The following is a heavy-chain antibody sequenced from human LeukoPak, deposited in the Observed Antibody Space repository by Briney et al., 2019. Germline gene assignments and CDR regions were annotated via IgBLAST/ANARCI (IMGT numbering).Heavy chain of an antibody. CDR1: GGSIRSSYYY. CDR2: IYYSGST. CDR3: ARVVAGNIIDY. J-gene: IGHJ4*02. Sequence: PSETLSLTCTVSGGSIRSSYYYWGWIRQPPGKGLEWIGYIYYSGSTNYNPSLKSRVTISVDTSKNQFSLKLSSVTAADTAVYYCARVVAGNIIDYWGQGTLVTVSS. V-gene: IGHV4-61*05. D-gene: IGHD6-19*01.